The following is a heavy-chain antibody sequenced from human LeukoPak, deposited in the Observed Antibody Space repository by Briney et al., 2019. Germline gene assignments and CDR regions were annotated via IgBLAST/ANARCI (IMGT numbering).Heavy chain of an antibody. CDR3: ARGLYDYATKGALYYFDY. CDR1: GGSISSSSYY. CDR2: IYYSGDT. D-gene: IGHD3-16*01. J-gene: IGHJ4*02. Sequence: SETLSLTCTVSGGSISSSSYYWGWIRQPPGKGLEWIGSIYYSGDTYYNPSLKSRRVTISVDTSKNQFSLKLSSVTAADTAVYYCARGLYDYATKGALYYFDYWGQGTLVTVSS. V-gene: IGHV4-39*07.